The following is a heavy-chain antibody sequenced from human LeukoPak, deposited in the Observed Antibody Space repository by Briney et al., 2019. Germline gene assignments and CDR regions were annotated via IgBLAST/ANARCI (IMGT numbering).Heavy chain of an antibody. CDR1: GFTFSTYW. Sequence: GGSLRLPCAASGFTFSTYWMHWVRQAPGKGLVWVSRINGDGSSTRYADSVKGRFTISRDSAKNTLYLQMNSLRVEDTAVYYCARELVVRAGDYFDYWGQGTPVTVSS. J-gene: IGHJ4*02. CDR3: ARELVVRAGDYFDY. V-gene: IGHV3-74*01. CDR2: INGDGSST. D-gene: IGHD2-2*01.